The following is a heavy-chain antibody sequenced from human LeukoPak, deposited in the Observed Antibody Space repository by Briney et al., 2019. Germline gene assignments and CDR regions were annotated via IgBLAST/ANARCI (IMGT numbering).Heavy chain of an antibody. CDR1: GFTFSTYG. V-gene: IGHV3-30*18. Sequence: GGSLRLSCAASGFTFSTYGMHWVRQAPGKGLEWVAVISFDGSYKSYADSMKGRFTISGDNSKNTLYLQMNSLRVEDTAVYYCAKDYGGENFDYWGQGTLVTVSS. CDR3: AKDYGGENFDY. D-gene: IGHD4-23*01. CDR2: ISFDGSYK. J-gene: IGHJ4*02.